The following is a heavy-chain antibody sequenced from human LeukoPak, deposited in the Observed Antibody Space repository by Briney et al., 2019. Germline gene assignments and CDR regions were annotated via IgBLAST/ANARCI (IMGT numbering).Heavy chain of an antibody. J-gene: IGHJ3*02. CDR3: ARLHSGSLYPSAFDI. D-gene: IGHD1-26*01. CDR2: IYSGGST. Sequence: PGGSLRLSCAASGFTFSSYSVNWVRQAPGKGLEWVSVIYSGGSTYYADSVKGRFTISRDNSKNTLYLQMNSLRAEDTAVYYCARLHSGSLYPSAFDIWGQGTMVTVSS. V-gene: IGHV3-53*01. CDR1: GFTFSSYS.